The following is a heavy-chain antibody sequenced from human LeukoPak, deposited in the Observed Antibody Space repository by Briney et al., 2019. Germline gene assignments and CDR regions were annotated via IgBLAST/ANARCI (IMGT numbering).Heavy chain of an antibody. CDR1: GFTFSSYS. CDR2: ISSSSSYI. V-gene: IGHV3-21*01. J-gene: IGHJ6*02. D-gene: IGHD4-17*01. Sequence: PGGSLRLSCAASGFTFSSYSMNWVRQAPGKGLEWVSSISSSSSYIYYADSVKGRFTISRDSATNSLFLQMNSLRVEDTALYYCARGQTVTKSFTYYYYYGMDVWGQGTTVTVSS. CDR3: ARGQTVTKSFTYYYYYGMDV.